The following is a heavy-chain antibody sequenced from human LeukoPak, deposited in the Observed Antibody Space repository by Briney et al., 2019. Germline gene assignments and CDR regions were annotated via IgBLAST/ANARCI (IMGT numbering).Heavy chain of an antibody. D-gene: IGHD2-15*01. CDR3: ARVKPRWCSGGSCYYFDY. CDR2: IYYSGST. J-gene: IGHJ4*02. Sequence: PSETLSLTCTVSGGSISSCYWSWIRQPPGKGLEWIGYIYYSGSTNYNPSLKSRVTISVDTSKNQFSLKLSSVTAADTAVYYCARVKPRWCSGGSCYYFDYWGQGTLVTVSS. V-gene: IGHV4-59*01. CDR1: GGSISSCY.